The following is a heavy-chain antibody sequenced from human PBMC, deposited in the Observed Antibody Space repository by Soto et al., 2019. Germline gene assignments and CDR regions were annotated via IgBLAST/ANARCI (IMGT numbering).Heavy chain of an antibody. CDR1: GDSVSSNSAG. CDR3: ARGEQYSGRIFDY. CDR2: TYYRSKWYY. Sequence: QTLSLTCAITGDSVSSNSAGLSWVRQSPSRGLEWLGRTYYRSKWYYEYAVSVRGRITINPDTSKNQYSLQLNSVTPEDTAVYFCARGEQYSGRIFDYWGQGTLVTVSS. D-gene: IGHD1-26*01. V-gene: IGHV6-1*01. J-gene: IGHJ4*01.